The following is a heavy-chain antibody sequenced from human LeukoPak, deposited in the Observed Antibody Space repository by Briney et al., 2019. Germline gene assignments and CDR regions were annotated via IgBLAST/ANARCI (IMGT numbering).Heavy chain of an antibody. CDR1: GFTFSSYA. CDR3: ARQRVIGGWSTGHDY. D-gene: IGHD6-19*01. CDR2: IYYSGST. V-gene: IGHV4-59*08. Sequence: GSLRLSCAASGFTFSSYAMSWVRQAPGKGLEWIGYIYYSGSTNYSPSLKSRVTISVDTSKNQFSLKLSSVTAADTAVYYCARQRVIGGWSTGHDYWGQGTLVTVSS. J-gene: IGHJ4*02.